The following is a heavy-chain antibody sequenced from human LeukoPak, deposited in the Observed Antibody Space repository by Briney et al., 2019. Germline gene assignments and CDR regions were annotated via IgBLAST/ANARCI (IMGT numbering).Heavy chain of an antibody. V-gene: IGHV1-2*02. J-gene: IGHJ4*02. Sequence: ASVNLSCTASGYTLTSYYMHWVRQAPGQGLEWMGWINPNSGGTNYAQKFQGRVTMTRDTSINTAYMELSRLRSDDTAVYYCATSVDILPFYGGQGTLVTVSS. CDR3: ATSVDILPFY. CDR2: INPNSGGT. CDR1: GYTLTSYY. D-gene: IGHD5-12*01.